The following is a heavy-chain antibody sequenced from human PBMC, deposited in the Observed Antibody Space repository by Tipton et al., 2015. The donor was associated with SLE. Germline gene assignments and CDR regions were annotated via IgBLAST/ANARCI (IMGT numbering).Heavy chain of an antibody. CDR3: AENSGFSLGGS. CDR1: HGSFSAYY. J-gene: IGHJ5*02. CDR2: IHHEGHT. Sequence: TLSLTCAVYHGSFSAYYWTWIRQPPGKGLEWIAEIHHEGHTNYNPSLKSRVTISIDKSKNLFSLNLNSVTAADTAMYYCAENSGFSLGGSWGQGTMITVSS. D-gene: IGHD6-19*01. V-gene: IGHV4-34*01.